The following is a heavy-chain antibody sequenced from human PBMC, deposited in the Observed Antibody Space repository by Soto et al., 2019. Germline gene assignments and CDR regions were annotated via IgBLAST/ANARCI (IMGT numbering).Heavy chain of an antibody. V-gene: IGHV1-2*02. CDR3: ARYYISIVRGVPDLFQFDD. Sequence: ASVKVSCKASGYTFTGYYMHWVRQAPGQGLEWMGWINPNSGGTNYAQKFQGRVTMTRDTSISTAYMELSRLRSDDTAVYYCARYYISIVRGVPDLFQFDDWCQGTLVT. CDR1: GYTFTGYY. CDR2: INPNSGGT. D-gene: IGHD3-10*01. J-gene: IGHJ4*02.